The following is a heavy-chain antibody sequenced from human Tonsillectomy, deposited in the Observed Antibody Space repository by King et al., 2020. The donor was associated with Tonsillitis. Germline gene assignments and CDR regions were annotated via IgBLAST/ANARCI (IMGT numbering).Heavy chain of an antibody. CDR3: ARDGDYDFWSGYYGGIDY. D-gene: IGHD3-3*01. J-gene: IGHJ4*02. CDR2: ISSSGSTI. CDR1: GFTFSDYY. Sequence: VQLVESGGGLVKPGGSLRLSCAASGFTFSDYYMSWLRQAPGKGLEWVSYISSSGSTIYYADSVKGRFTISRDNAKNSLYLQMNSLRAEDTAVYYCARDGDYDFWSGYYGGIDYWGQGTLVTVSS. V-gene: IGHV3-11*01.